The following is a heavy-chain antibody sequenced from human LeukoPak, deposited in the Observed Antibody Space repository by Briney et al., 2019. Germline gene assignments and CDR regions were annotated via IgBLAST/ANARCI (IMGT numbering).Heavy chain of an antibody. CDR2: IIPIFGTA. J-gene: IGHJ5*02. CDR1: GGTFSSYA. CDR3: ARVVYYDSSGPNNWFDP. D-gene: IGHD3-22*01. Sequence: SVKVSCKASGGTFSSYAISWVRQAPGQGLEWMGGIIPIFGTANYAQKFQDRVTITTDESTSTAYMELSSLRSEDTAVYYCARVVYYDSSGPNNWFDPWGQGTLVTVSS. V-gene: IGHV1-69*05.